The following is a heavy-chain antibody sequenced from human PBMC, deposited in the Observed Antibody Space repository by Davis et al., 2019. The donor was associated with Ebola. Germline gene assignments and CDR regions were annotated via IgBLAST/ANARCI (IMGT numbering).Heavy chain of an antibody. D-gene: IGHD5-24*01. CDR2: IFPGDSDT. CDR3: ARGTNGYNPGGYFDS. Sequence: GESLKISCKSSGYSFTSYWIVWVRQLPGKGLECMGIIFPGDSDTRYSPSFPGQVTISADKSITTAYLRWSSLKASDPAIYYCARGTNGYNPGGYFDSWGQGTLVTVSS. CDR1: GYSFTSYW. V-gene: IGHV5-51*01. J-gene: IGHJ4*02.